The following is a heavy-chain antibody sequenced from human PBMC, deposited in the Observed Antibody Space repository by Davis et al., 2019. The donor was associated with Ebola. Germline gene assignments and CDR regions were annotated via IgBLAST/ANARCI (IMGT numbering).Heavy chain of an antibody. J-gene: IGHJ4*02. D-gene: IGHD6-19*01. CDR3: AIANRGPVADTGDY. CDR2: INQDGSEK. Sequence: ETLSLTCTVSGGSISSSGYYWGWIRQPSGKGLEWVANINQDGSEKYYVDSVKGRFTISRDNAKNSLYLQMNSLRAEDTAVYYCAIANRGPVADTGDYWGQGTLVTVSS. CDR1: GGSISSSGYY. V-gene: IGHV3-7*03.